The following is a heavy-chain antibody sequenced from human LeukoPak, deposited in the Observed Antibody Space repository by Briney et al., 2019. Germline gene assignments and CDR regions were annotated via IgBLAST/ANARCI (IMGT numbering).Heavy chain of an antibody. CDR3: ARASGSYWWFDS. CDR2: VNPNSGDT. J-gene: IGHJ5*01. V-gene: IGHV1-2*02. CDR1: GYTFTGYY. Sequence: ASVKVSCKASGYTFTGYYLHWVRQAPGQGLEGMGCVNPNSGDTNYAQKFQGSVTMTRDTSISTVYMELSRLRSDDTAVYYCARASGSYWWFDSWGQGTLDTVSS. D-gene: IGHD1-26*01.